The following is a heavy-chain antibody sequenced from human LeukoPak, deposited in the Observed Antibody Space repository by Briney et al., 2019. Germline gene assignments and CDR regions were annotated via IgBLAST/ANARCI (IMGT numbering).Heavy chain of an antibody. CDR3: ARDPSNSSGWRAFFDY. Sequence: ASEKVSCKASGYTFTSYDINWVRQATGQGLEWMGWMNPNSGNTGYAQKFQGRVTMTRNTSISTAYMELSSLRSEDTAVYYCARDPSNSSGWRAFFDYWGQGTLVTVSS. V-gene: IGHV1-8*01. J-gene: IGHJ4*02. D-gene: IGHD6-19*01. CDR2: MNPNSGNT. CDR1: GYTFTSYD.